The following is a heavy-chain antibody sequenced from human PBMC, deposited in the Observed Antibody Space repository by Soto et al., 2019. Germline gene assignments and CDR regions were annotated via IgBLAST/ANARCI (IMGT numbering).Heavy chain of an antibody. D-gene: IGHD2-8*01. CDR2: INAGNGNT. V-gene: IGHV1-3*05. CDR3: XXXFPLWFDP. Sequence: QVQLVQSGAEEKKPGASVKVSCKASGYTFTNYAMHWVRQAPGQRLEWMGWINAGNGNTKYSQKFQGRVTITRDTXXXXXXXXXXXXXXXXXAVXXXXXXFPLWFDPWGQGTLVTVSS. CDR1: GYTFTNYA. J-gene: IGHJ5*02.